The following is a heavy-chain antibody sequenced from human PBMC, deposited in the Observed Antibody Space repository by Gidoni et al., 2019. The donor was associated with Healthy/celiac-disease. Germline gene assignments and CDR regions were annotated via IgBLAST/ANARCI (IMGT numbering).Heavy chain of an antibody. CDR2: IYYSGST. J-gene: IGHJ4*02. D-gene: IGHD5-18*01. V-gene: IGHV4-30-4*01. CDR3: AKGDTAHGSPLVY. Sequence: QVQLQESGPGLWKPTQTLSRTCTVSGGSISSGDYYWSCFRQPPGKGLERIGYIYYSGSTYYNPSLKSRVTISVDTSKNQFSLKLSSVTAADTAVYYCAKGDTAHGSPLVYWGQGTLVTVSS. CDR1: GGSISSGDYY.